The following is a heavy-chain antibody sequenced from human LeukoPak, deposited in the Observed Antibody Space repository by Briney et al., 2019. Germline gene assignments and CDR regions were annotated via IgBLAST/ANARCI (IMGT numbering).Heavy chain of an antibody. J-gene: IGHJ4*02. CDR2: IFFSGST. Sequence: SESLSPTCTVSGYSVIGSSYYWGWIRHSPEKGLEWFGTIFFSGSTYYNPSLKSRVSISIDASKNQFSLRLNSVTAADTAVYYCARGSWGGYDYFDYWGQGILVTVSS. V-gene: IGHV4-39*07. CDR3: ARGSWGGYDYFDY. D-gene: IGHD5-12*01. CDR1: GYSVIGSSYY.